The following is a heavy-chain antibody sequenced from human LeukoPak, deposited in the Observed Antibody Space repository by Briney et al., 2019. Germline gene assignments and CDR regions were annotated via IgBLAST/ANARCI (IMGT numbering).Heavy chain of an antibody. V-gene: IGHV4-34*01. CDR1: GGSFSGYY. J-gene: IGHJ6*02. CDR2: INHSGST. Sequence: SETLSLTCAVYGGSFSGYYWSWTRQPPGKGLEWIGEINHSGSTNYNPSLKSRVTISVDTSKNQFSLKLSSVTAADTAVYYCARRYCGGDCPSGGMDVWDQGTTVTVSS. CDR3: ARRYCGGDCPSGGMDV. D-gene: IGHD2-21*02.